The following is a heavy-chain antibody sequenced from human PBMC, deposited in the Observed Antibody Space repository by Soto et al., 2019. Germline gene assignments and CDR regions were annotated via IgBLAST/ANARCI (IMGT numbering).Heavy chain of an antibody. Sequence: GGALRLSCTVSGFAFNNYGINWVRQAPGKGLEWVSSISKSDYTYYSDSVKGRFAISRDNAKSSVSLQMNTLRVEDTAVYYCAREDSIIIPAVSDFWGQGTLVTVSS. D-gene: IGHD2-2*01. CDR1: GFAFNNYG. CDR2: ISKSDYT. V-gene: IGHV3-21*01. CDR3: AREDSIIIPAVSDF. J-gene: IGHJ4*02.